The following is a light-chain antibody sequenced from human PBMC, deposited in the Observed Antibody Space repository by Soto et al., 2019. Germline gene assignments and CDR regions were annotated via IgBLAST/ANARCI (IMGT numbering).Light chain of an antibody. Sequence: DIQMTQSPSSLSASVGGRVTITCRASQGISNYLAWYQQKPGKVPQVLIYAASALQPGVPSRFSGSGSGTDFTLTISSLQPEDVATYFCQKYNNAPPTFGGGTKVEIK. V-gene: IGKV1-27*01. CDR1: QGISNY. CDR2: AAS. CDR3: QKYNNAPPT. J-gene: IGKJ4*01.